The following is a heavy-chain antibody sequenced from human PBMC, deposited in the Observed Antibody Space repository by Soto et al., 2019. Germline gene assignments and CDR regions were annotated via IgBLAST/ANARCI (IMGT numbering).Heavy chain of an antibody. V-gene: IGHV4-31*03. CDR2: IYYSGST. Sequence: SETLSLTCTVSGGSISSGGYYWSWIRRHPGKGLEWIGYIYYSGSTYYNPSLKSRVTISVDTSKNQFSLKLSSVTAADTAVYYCARENSYYYGSGLIDYWGQGTLVTV. CDR3: ARENSYYYGSGLIDY. J-gene: IGHJ4*02. D-gene: IGHD3-10*01. CDR1: GGSISSGGYY.